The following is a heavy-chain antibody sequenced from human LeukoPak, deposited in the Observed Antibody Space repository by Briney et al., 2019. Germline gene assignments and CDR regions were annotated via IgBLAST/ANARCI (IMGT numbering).Heavy chain of an antibody. CDR1: GGTFSSYA. J-gene: IGHJ5*02. V-gene: IGHV1-69*06. CDR3: AKGPHSGYVHWFDP. Sequence: SVKVSCKASGGTFSSYAISWVRQAPGQGLEWMGGIIPIFGTANYAQKFQGRVTITADKSTSTAYMELSSLRAEDTAVYYCAKGPHSGYVHWFDPWGQGTLVTVSS. D-gene: IGHD5-12*01. CDR2: IIPIFGTA.